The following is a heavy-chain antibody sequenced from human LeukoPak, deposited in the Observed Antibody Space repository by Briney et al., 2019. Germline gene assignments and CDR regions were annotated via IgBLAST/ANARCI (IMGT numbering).Heavy chain of an antibody. CDR1: GYTFTNYG. V-gene: IGHV1-18*01. D-gene: IGHD2-21*02. Sequence: ASVKVSCKASGYTFTNYGISWVRQAPGQGLEWMAWISAYSGNTEYAQKMQGRVTMTTDTSTSTAYTELRNLISDDSAVYFCARDAVSTVTAGGIDYWGQGTLVTVSS. CDR2: ISAYSGNT. CDR3: ARDAVSTVTAGGIDY. J-gene: IGHJ4*02.